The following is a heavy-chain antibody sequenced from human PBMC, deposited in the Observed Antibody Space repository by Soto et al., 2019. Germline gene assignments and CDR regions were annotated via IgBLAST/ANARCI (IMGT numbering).Heavy chain of an antibody. CDR2: ISYDGSNK. D-gene: IGHD3-10*01. CDR3: AKDLRRVVRGVTVGMDV. V-gene: IGHV3-30*18. J-gene: IGHJ6*02. Sequence: PGGSLRLSCAASGFTFSSYGMHWVRQAPGKGLEWVAVISYDGSNKYYADSVKGRFTISRDNSKNTLYLQMNSLRAEDTAVYYCAKDLRRVVRGVTVGMDVWGQGTTVTVS. CDR1: GFTFSSYG.